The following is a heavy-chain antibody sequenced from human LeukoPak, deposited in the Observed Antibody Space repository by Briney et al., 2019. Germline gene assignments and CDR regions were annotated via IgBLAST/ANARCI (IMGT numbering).Heavy chain of an antibody. CDR2: IYPGDSYS. D-gene: IGHD2-15*01. CDR3: AGSRVCSGGSCYSAVDY. J-gene: IGHJ4*02. CDR1: GYSFTSYW. Sequence: GESLKISCKGSGYSFTSYWIGWVRQMPGKGLEWMGIIYPGDSYSRYSPSFQGQVTISVDKSMNTAYLQWSSLRASDTAMYYCAGSRVCSGGSCYSAVDYWNQVTLVIVSS. V-gene: IGHV5-51*01.